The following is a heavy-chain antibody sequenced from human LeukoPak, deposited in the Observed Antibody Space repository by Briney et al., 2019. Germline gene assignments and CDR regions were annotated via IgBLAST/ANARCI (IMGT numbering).Heavy chain of an antibody. D-gene: IGHD1-26*01. V-gene: IGHV4-4*08. CDR2: ICHGGISGNT. CDR3: AREVGPVTSHRIDS. J-gene: IGHJ4*02. CDR1: GDSISSAC. Sequence: PSETLSLTCTVSGDSISSACWSWSRQPPGKGLEWIGSICHGGISGNTYYNPSLKSRVTISLDTPKNQFSLKLSSVTAADTAVYSCAREVGPVTSHRIDSWGQGSLVTVSS.